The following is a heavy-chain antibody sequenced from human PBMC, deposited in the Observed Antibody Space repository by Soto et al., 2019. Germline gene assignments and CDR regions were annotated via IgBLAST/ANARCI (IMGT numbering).Heavy chain of an antibody. D-gene: IGHD3-22*01. Sequence: QVQLQESGPGLVKPSETLSLTCTVSGGSVSSGNYYWSWIRQPPGKGLEWIGYFYYTGSTNYNPSRKRRVTIAIDASKSQFSLRLSSVTAADTAVYYCARSMHYSDGSNYSPFDYWGQGTLVTVSS. V-gene: IGHV4-61*01. CDR3: ARSMHYSDGSNYSPFDY. J-gene: IGHJ4*02. CDR2: FYYTGST. CDR1: GGSVSSGNYY.